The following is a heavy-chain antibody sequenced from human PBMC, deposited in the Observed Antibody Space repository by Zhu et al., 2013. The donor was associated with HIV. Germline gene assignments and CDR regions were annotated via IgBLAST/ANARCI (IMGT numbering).Heavy chain of an antibody. CDR3: ASGLITFGFGDY. D-gene: IGHD3-16*01. CDR2: IIPMFTIT. V-gene: IGHV1-69*12. J-gene: IGHJ4*02. CDR1: GGTFSSYA. Sequence: QVQLVQSGAEVKKPGSSVKVSCKASGGTFSSYAISWVRQAPGQGLEWMGWIIPMFTITNYAQKFQGRVTITADESTSTAYMELRSLRSEDTAVYYCASGLITFGFGDYWGQGTLVTVSS.